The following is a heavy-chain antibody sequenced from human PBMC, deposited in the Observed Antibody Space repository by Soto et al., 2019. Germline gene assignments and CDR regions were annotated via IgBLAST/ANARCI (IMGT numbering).Heavy chain of an antibody. J-gene: IGHJ4*02. D-gene: IGHD1-26*01. V-gene: IGHV3-23*01. CDR2: VSGSGGST. CDR1: GFNFGSYA. Sequence: LRLSCAVSGFNFGSYAMSWVRQAPGRGLEWISTVSGSGGSTSYADSVKGRFTVSRDNSKNTVHLQMTSLSAEDTAVYYCAKCGIFYIPGLFENWGQGTLVTVSS. CDR3: AKCGIFYIPGLFEN.